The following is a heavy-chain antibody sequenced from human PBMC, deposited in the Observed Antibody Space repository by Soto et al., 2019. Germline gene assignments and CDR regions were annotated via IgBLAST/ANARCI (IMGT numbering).Heavy chain of an antibody. Sequence: EVQLVESGGGLVQPGGSLRLSCAASGFMFNSYAMHWVRQAPGKGLEYVSAISSLGDSTFYANSVKDRFTISRDNSKNTLYLQMGSQRAEDMAVYYCARRTAGWYFDLWGRGTLVTVSS. CDR2: ISSLGDST. CDR1: GFMFNSYA. D-gene: IGHD2-21*02. V-gene: IGHV3-64*01. CDR3: ARRTAGWYFDL. J-gene: IGHJ2*01.